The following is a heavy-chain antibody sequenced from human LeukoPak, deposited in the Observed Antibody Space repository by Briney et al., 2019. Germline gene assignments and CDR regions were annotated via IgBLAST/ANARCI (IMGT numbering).Heavy chain of an antibody. Sequence: GGSLRLSCAASGFTFSSYAMSWVRQAPEKGLEWVSAISGSGGSTYYADSVKGRFTISRDNSKNTLYLQMNSLRAEDTAVYYCAKDSITIFGVAPLDYWGQGTLVTVAS. CDR3: AKDSITIFGVAPLDY. J-gene: IGHJ4*02. CDR2: ISGSGGST. D-gene: IGHD3-3*01. V-gene: IGHV3-23*01. CDR1: GFTFSSYA.